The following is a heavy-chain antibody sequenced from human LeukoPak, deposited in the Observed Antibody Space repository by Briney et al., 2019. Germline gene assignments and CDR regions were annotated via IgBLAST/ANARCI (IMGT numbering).Heavy chain of an antibody. CDR3: ARGGVVASCDY. CDR2: INGDGSST. J-gene: IGHJ4*02. V-gene: IGHV3-74*01. CDR1: GFTLSDYW. Sequence: GGSLRLSCAASGFTLSDYWMHWVRQAPGKGLVWVSHINGDGSSTGYADAVKGRFTIYRDNAKNTLYLQMNSLRAEDTAMYYCARGGVVASCDYWGQGTLVTVSS. D-gene: IGHD3-22*01.